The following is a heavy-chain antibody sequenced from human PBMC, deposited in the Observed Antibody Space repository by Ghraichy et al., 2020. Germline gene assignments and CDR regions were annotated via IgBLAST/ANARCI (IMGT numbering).Heavy chain of an antibody. CDR1: GFIFKNYG. V-gene: IGHV3-33*01. CDR2: MWYDGTRE. CDR3: ARDLSVGALEA. D-gene: IGHD1-1*01. Sequence: GGSLRLSCVTSGFIFKNYGILWVRQAPGKGLEWVALMWYDGTRENYADSVRGRFTISRDSSKNTLYLQMNSLRVEATARYYCARDLSVGALEAWGQGTLVTVSS. J-gene: IGHJ5*02.